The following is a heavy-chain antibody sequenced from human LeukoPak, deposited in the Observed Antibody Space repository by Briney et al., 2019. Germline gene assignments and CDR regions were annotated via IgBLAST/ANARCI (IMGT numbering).Heavy chain of an antibody. CDR2: IYYSGST. V-gene: IGHV4-59*08. D-gene: IGHD6-6*01. J-gene: IGHJ3*02. CDR3: AREYSSSSGRRAFDI. Sequence: ASETLSLTCTVSGGSISGYYWSWIRQPPGKGLEWIGYIYYSGSTNYNPSLKSRLTISIDTSENQFSLKLSSVTAADTAVYYCAREYSSSSGRRAFDIWGQGTMVTVSS. CDR1: GGSISGYY.